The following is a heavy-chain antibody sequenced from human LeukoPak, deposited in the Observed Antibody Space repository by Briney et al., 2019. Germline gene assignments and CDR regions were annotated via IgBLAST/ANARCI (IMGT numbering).Heavy chain of an antibody. CDR1: GYTFTGYY. CDR2: INPNSGGT. D-gene: IGHD3-10*01. V-gene: IGHV1-2*02. J-gene: IGHJ5*02. CDR3: ARSAEPLLLWFGELLYWFDP. Sequence: ASVKVSCKASGYTFTGYYMHWVRQARGQGLEWMGWINPNSGGTNYAQKFQGRVTMTRDTSISTAYMELSRLRSDDTAVYYCARSAEPLLLWFGELLYWFDPWGQGTLVTVSS.